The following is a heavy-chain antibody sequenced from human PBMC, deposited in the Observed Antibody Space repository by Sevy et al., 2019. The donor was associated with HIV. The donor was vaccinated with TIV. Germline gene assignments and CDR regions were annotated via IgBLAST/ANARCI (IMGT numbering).Heavy chain of an antibody. Sequence: ASVKVSCKASGYTFTGYYMHWVRQAPGQGLEWMGWINPNRGGTNYAQKFQGRVTMTRDTSISTAYMELSRLRSDDTAVYYCARSFRVLVGIDYWGQGTLVTVSS. D-gene: IGHD2-15*01. CDR2: INPNRGGT. V-gene: IGHV1-2*02. J-gene: IGHJ4*02. CDR3: ARSFRVLVGIDY. CDR1: GYTFTGYY.